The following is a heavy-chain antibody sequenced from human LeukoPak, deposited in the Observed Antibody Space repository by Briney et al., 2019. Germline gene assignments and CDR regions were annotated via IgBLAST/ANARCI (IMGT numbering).Heavy chain of an antibody. CDR3: ARGRYCSGGSCYGLRLPWFDP. J-gene: IGHJ5*02. V-gene: IGHV3-7*01. Sequence: PGGSLRLSCAASGFTFSSYWMSWVRQAPGKGLEWVANIKQDGSEKYYVDSVKGRFTISRDNAKNSLYLQMNSLRAEDTAVYYCARGRYCSGGSCYGLRLPWFDPWGQGTLVTVSS. CDR1: GFTFSSYW. CDR2: IKQDGSEK. D-gene: IGHD2-15*01.